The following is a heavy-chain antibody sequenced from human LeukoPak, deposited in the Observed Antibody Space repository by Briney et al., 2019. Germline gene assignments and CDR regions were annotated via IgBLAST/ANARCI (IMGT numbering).Heavy chain of an antibody. CDR1: GFTFSSYS. CDR3: ARDLTGGYFDY. Sequence: GGSLRLSCAASGFTFSSYSMNWVRQAPGKGLEWVSSISSSSSYIYYADSVKGRFTISRDNAQNSLYLQMNSLRAEDTAVYYCARDLTGGYFDYWGQGTLVTVSS. CDR2: ISSSSSYI. J-gene: IGHJ4*02. D-gene: IGHD2-8*02. V-gene: IGHV3-21*01.